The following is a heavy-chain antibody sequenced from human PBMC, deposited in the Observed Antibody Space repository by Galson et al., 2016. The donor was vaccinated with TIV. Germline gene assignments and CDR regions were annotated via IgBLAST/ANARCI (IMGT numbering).Heavy chain of an antibody. J-gene: IGHJ6*02. CDR3: ARDHGELRDFHYYGMAV. D-gene: IGHD1-7*01. CDR1: GYTFTIYG. Sequence: SVKVSCKAPGYTFTIYGISWVRQAPGQGLEWMGWISAYSGNTDYAQTLRGRLTVTRDKSTATAFMELRSLRSDDTALYYCARDHGELRDFHYYGMAVWGQGTTVTVSS. CDR2: ISAYSGNT. V-gene: IGHV1-18*01.